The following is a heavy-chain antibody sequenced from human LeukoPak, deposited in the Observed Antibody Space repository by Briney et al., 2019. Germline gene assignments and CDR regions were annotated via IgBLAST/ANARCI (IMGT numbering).Heavy chain of an antibody. CDR1: GFTFSSYS. Sequence: TGGSLRLSCAASGFTFSSYSMNWVRQAPGKGLEWDSSISSSSSYIYYADSVKGRFTISRDNAKNSLYLQMNSLRAEDTAVYHCARDSASSWYYPWIGNWFDPWGQGALVTVSS. V-gene: IGHV3-21*01. D-gene: IGHD6-13*01. J-gene: IGHJ5*02. CDR2: ISSSSSYI. CDR3: ARDSASSWYYPWIGNWFDP.